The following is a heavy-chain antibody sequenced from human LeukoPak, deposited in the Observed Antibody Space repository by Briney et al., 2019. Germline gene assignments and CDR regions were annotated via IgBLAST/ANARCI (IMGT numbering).Heavy chain of an antibody. Sequence: GSLRLSCAASGFTFSSYAMHWVRQAPGKGLEWVAVISYDGSNKYYADSVKGRFTISRDNSKNTLYLQMNSLRAEDTAVYYCARAAVVLLWFGYFDYWGQGTLVTVSS. CDR2: ISYDGSNK. J-gene: IGHJ4*01. D-gene: IGHD3-10*01. CDR3: ARAAVVLLWFGYFDY. CDR1: GFTFSSYA. V-gene: IGHV3-30-3*01.